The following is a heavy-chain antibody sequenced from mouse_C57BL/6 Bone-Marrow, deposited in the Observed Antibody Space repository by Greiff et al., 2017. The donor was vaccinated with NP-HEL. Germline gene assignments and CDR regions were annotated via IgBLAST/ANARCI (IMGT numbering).Heavy chain of an antibody. CDR1: GFTFSSYA. CDR2: ISDGGSYT. V-gene: IGHV5-4*01. D-gene: IGHD2-4*01. J-gene: IGHJ4*01. Sequence: EVQLVESGGGLVKPGGSLKLSCAASGFTFSSYAMSWVRQTPEKRLEWVATISDGGSYTYYPDNVKGRFTISRDNAKNNLYLQMSHLKSEDTAMYYCARGGDDDYGGPYYYAMDYWGQGTSVTVSS. CDR3: ARGGDDDYGGPYYYAMDY.